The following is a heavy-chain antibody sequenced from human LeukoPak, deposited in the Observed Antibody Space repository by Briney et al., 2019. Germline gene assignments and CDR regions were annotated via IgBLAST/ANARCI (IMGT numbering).Heavy chain of an antibody. D-gene: IGHD3-3*01. J-gene: IGHJ5*02. CDR1: GYTFTSYD. CDR3: ARDYYNFWSGYYSRWFDP. Sequence: VSVKVSCKASGYTFTSYDINWVRQATGQGLEWMGWMNPNSGNTGYAQKFQGRVTMTRNTSISTAYMELSSLRSEDTAVYYCARDYYNFWSGYYSRWFDPWGQGTLVIVSS. CDR2: MNPNSGNT. V-gene: IGHV1-8*01.